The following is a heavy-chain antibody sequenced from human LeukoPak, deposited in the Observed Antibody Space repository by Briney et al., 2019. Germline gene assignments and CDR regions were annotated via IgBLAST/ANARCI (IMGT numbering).Heavy chain of an antibody. D-gene: IGHD6-19*01. CDR2: ISSSGSYI. J-gene: IGHJ6*04. V-gene: IGHV3-21*01. CDR1: TFTFSGYS. Sequence: NSGGSLRLSCAASTFTFSGYSMTWVRQAPGKGLEWVSSISSSGSYIYYADSVKGRFTISRDNAKNSLYLQMNSLRAEDTAVYYCGRDRYSSAVYYGMDVWGKGTTVTVSS. CDR3: GRDRYSSAVYYGMDV.